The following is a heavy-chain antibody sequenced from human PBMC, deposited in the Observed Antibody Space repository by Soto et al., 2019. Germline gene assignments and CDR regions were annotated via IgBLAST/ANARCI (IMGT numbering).Heavy chain of an antibody. CDR3: ARDRAAGGY. V-gene: IGHV3-48*03. J-gene: IGHJ1*01. CDR2: ISSGGSTV. Sequence: XGSLRLSCAAAGFPFSNYEMNWVRQAPGKGLEWVAYISSGGSTVHYADSVRGRFTVSRDNARNSLYLQMNTLRVEDTALYYCARDRAAGGYWGQGTLVTVSS. CDR1: GFPFSNYE. D-gene: IGHD6-13*01.